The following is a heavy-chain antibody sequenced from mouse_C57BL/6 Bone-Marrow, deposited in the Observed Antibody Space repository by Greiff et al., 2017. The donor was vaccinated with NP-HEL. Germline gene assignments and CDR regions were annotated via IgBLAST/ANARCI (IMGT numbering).Heavy chain of an antibody. J-gene: IGHJ3*01. Sequence: VQLQQSGAELARPGASVKLSCKASGYTFTSYGISWVKQRTGQGLEWIGEIYPRSGNTYYTEKFKGKATLTADKSSSTAYMELRSLTSEDSAVYFCARSGYYGSRFAYWGQGTLVTVSA. CDR1: GYTFTSYG. CDR2: IYPRSGNT. CDR3: ARSGYYGSRFAY. D-gene: IGHD1-1*01. V-gene: IGHV1-81*01.